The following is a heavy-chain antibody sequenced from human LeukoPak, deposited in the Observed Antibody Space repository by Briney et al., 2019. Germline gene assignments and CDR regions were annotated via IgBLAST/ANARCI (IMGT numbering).Heavy chain of an antibody. J-gene: IGHJ4*02. D-gene: IGHD2-15*01. Sequence: DPEAGKTIYAQNLHGRLTVTDDTSTDTAYMQLSSLRSEDTAVYYCATDMVGYCGGVTCYSEAYWGQGTLVTVSS. CDR2: DPEAGKT. V-gene: IGHV1-24*01. CDR3: ATDMVGYCGGVTCYSEAY.